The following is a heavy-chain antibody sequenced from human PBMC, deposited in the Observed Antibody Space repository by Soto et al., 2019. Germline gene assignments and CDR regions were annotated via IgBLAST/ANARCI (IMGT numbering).Heavy chain of an antibody. J-gene: IGHJ6*02. D-gene: IGHD3-3*01. Sequence: SETLSLTCTVSGGSISSGGYYWSWIRQHPGKGLEWIGYIYYSGSTYYNPSLKSRVTISVDTSKNQFSLKLSSVTAADTAVYYCARAATHYDFWSGSPYYYYGMDVWGQGTKVTVSS. CDR3: ARAATHYDFWSGSPYYYYGMDV. CDR2: IYYSGST. V-gene: IGHV4-31*03. CDR1: GGSISSGGYY.